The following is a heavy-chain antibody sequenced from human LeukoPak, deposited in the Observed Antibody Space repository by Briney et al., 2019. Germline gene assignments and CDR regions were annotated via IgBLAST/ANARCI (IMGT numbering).Heavy chain of an antibody. D-gene: IGHD2-2*01. Sequence: GESLKISCKGSGYSFTSYWIGWVRQMPGKGLEWMGIIYPGDSDTRYSPSFQGQVTISADKSISTAYLQWSSLRASDTAMYYCARRVGYCSSTSCSPYFDYWGQGTLVTVSS. V-gene: IGHV5-51*01. CDR1: GYSFTSYW. J-gene: IGHJ4*02. CDR3: ARRVGYCSSTSCSPYFDY. CDR2: IYPGDSDT.